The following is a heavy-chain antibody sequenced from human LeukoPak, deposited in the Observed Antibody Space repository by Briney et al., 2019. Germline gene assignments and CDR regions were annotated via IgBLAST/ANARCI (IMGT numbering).Heavy chain of an antibody. V-gene: IGHV3-7*01. CDR3: ARTSFGDGGHGYYYYYMDV. Sequence: GGSLRLSRAASGFTFSSYWMSWVRQAPGKGLEWVANIKQDGSEKYYVDSVKGRFTISRDNAKNSLYLQMNSLRAEDTAVYYCARTSFGDGGHGYYYYYMDVWGKGTTVTVSS. D-gene: IGHD4-17*01. CDR2: IKQDGSEK. CDR1: GFTFSSYW. J-gene: IGHJ6*03.